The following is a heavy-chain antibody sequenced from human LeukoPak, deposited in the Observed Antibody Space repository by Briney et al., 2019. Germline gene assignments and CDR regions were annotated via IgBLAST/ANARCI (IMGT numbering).Heavy chain of an antibody. Sequence: GGSLRLSCAASGFTFSSYSMNWVRQAPGKGLEWVSYISSSSSTIYYADSVKGRFTISRDNAKNSLYLQMNSLRDEDTAVYYCARDLSGYSGYDTFDYWGQGTLVTVSS. V-gene: IGHV3-48*02. J-gene: IGHJ4*02. D-gene: IGHD5-12*01. CDR2: ISSSSSTI. CDR3: ARDLSGYSGYDTFDY. CDR1: GFTFSSYS.